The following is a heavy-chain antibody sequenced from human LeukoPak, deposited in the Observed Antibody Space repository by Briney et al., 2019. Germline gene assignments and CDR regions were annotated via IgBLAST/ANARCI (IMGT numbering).Heavy chain of an antibody. CDR1: GFTFDDYA. D-gene: IGHD1-26*01. Sequence: PGGSLRLSCAAAGFTFDDYAMHWVRQAPGKGLEWVSGISWNSGSIGYADSVKGRFTISRDNAKNSLYLQMNNLRAEDTALYYCAKVGVDFQRNYYYYYYMDVWGKGTTVTVSS. CDR2: ISWNSGSI. V-gene: IGHV3-9*01. CDR3: AKVGVDFQRNYYYYYYMDV. J-gene: IGHJ6*03.